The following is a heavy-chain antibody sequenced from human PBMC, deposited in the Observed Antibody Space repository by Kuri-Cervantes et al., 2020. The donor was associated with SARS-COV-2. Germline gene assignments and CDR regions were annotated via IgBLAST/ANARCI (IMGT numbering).Heavy chain of an antibody. D-gene: IGHD2-21*01. CDR2: IIPIFGTA. J-gene: IGHJ6*01. CDR3: ARAEGEPSHYYYYGMDV. V-gene: IGHV1-69*06. CDR1: GGTFSSYA. Sequence: SVKVSCKASGGTFSSYAISWVRQAPGQGLEWMGGIIPIFGTANYAQKFQGRVTITADKSTSTAYMELSSLRSEDTAVYYCARAEGEPSHYYYYGMDVWGQGNTVHGAS.